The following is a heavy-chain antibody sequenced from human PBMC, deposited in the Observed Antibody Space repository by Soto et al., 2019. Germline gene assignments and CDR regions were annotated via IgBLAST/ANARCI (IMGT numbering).Heavy chain of an antibody. CDR3: TTDPYFEWGSWFYP. D-gene: IGHD3-9*01. Sequence: GGSLRLSCAASGFTFSNAWMNWVRQAPGKGLEWVGRIKSKTDGGTTDYAAPVKGRFTISRDDSKNTLYLQMNSLKTEDTAVYYCTTDPYFEWGSWFYPLCQRNLVTISS. CDR1: GFTFSNAW. J-gene: IGHJ5*02. V-gene: IGHV3-15*07. CDR2: IKSKTDGGTT.